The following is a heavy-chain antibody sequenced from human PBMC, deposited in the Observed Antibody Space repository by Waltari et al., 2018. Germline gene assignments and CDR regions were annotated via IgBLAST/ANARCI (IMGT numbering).Heavy chain of an antibody. J-gene: IGHJ4*02. CDR1: GFTFSSYA. CDR2: IYSGGST. Sequence: EVQLLESGGGLVQPGGSLRLSCAASGFTFSSYAMSWVRQAPGKGLEWVSVIYSGGSTYYADSVKGRFTISRDNSKNTLYLQMNSLRAEDTAVYYCARGDGSYYLYWGQGTLVTVSS. D-gene: IGHD1-26*01. CDR3: ARGDGSYYLY. V-gene: IGHV3-23*03.